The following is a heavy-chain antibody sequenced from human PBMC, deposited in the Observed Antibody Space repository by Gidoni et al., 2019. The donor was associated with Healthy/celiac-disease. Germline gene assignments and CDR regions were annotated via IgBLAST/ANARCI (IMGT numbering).Heavy chain of an antibody. J-gene: IGHJ6*02. CDR3: AREPLQQWLVQRSYYYGMDV. D-gene: IGHD6-19*01. CDR1: GDSVSSNSAA. V-gene: IGHV6-1*01. CDR2: TYYRSKWYN. Sequence: QVQLQQSGPGLVKPSQTLSLTCAISGDSVSSNSAAWTWIRQSPSRGLEWLGRTYYRSKWYNDYAVSVKSLITINPDTSKNQFSLQLNSVTPEDTAVYYCAREPLQQWLVQRSYYYGMDVWGQGTTVTVSS.